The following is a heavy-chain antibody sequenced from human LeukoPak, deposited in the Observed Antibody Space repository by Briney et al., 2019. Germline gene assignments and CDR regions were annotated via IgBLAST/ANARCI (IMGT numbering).Heavy chain of an antibody. CDR3: ARTTAFDAFDI. D-gene: IGHD5-18*01. Sequence: PSETLSLTCTVSGDSIGTISYYWGWIRQPPGKGLEWIGYIYYSGSTNYNPSLKSRVTISVDTSKNQFSLKLSSVTAADTAVYYCARTTAFDAFDIWGQGTMVTVSS. CDR1: GDSIGTISYY. J-gene: IGHJ3*02. CDR2: IYYSGST. V-gene: IGHV4-61*05.